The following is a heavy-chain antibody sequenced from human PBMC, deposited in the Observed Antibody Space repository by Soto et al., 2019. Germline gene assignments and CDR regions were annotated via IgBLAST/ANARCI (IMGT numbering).Heavy chain of an antibody. D-gene: IGHD4-17*01. CDR1: GFTVDDYA. V-gene: IGHV3-9*01. J-gene: IGHJ4*02. CDR2: ISWNSETI. Sequence: DVQLVESGGGLVQPGRSLRLSCAASGFTVDDYAMHWVRQAPGKGLECVSGISWNSETIDYADSVKGRFTISRDNAKSSLFLQMNGLRPDDTALYYCAKDMKLGGMTTIHYFDSWGQGTLVTASS. CDR3: AKDMKLGGMTTIHYFDS.